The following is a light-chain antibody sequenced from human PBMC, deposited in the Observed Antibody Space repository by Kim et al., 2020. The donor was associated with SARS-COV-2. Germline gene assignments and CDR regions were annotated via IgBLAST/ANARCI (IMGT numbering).Light chain of an antibody. CDR1: SSDVGSYNL. V-gene: IGLV2-23*02. J-gene: IGLJ2*01. CDR3: YSYANYHAPVI. CDR2: EVT. Sequence: QSITISCTGTSSDVGSYNLVSWYQHHPGKAPKVMLYEVTKRPSGVSNRFSGSKSGNTASLTISGLQAEDEADYYCYSYANYHAPVIFGGGTQLTVL.